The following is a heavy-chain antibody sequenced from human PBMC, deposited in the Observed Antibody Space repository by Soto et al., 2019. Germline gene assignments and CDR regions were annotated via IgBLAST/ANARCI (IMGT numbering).Heavy chain of an antibody. Sequence: EVQLVESGGGLVQPGGSLRLYCAASGFTFSGSWMHWVRQTPGKGLVWVSHINTDGSFANYADSVQGRFTISRDNAKSTLYLQMSSLRADDTAVYFCAGGMGGWPFWGQGTLVTVSS. CDR3: AGGMGGWPF. CDR2: INTDGSFA. J-gene: IGHJ4*02. D-gene: IGHD6-19*01. CDR1: GFTFSGSW. V-gene: IGHV3-74*01.